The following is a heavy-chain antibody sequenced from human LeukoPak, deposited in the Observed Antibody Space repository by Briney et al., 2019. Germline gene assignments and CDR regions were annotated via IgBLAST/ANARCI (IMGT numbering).Heavy chain of an antibody. J-gene: IGHJ5*02. Sequence: GGSLRLSCAASGFTFSSYGMYWVRQAPGKGLEWVAVVWYDGRNRDYADSVKGRFTISKDNSNNMVFLQMDRLRAEDTAVYYCARLWGGNGYSGGSLNLWGQGTLVTVSS. CDR2: VWYDGRNR. V-gene: IGHV3-33*01. CDR3: ARLWGGNGYSGGSLNL. D-gene: IGHD3-16*01. CDR1: GFTFSSYG.